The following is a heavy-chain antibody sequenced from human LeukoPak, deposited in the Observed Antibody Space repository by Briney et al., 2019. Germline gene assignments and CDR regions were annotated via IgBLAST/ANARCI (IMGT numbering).Heavy chain of an antibody. D-gene: IGHD3-22*01. CDR1: GYSFISYW. V-gene: IGHV5-51*01. Sequence: GESLKISCKGSGYSFISYWIGWVRQMPGKGLEWMGIIYPGDSETRYSPSFQGQVTISADKSISTAYLQWSSLRASDTAIYYCAKSDTSDSLGDFWGQGTLVTVSS. CDR2: IYPGDSET. CDR3: AKSDTSDSLGDF. J-gene: IGHJ4*02.